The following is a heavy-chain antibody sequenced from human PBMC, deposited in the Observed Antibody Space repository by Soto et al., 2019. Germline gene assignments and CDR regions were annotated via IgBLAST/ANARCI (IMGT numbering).Heavy chain of an antibody. D-gene: IGHD3-9*01. Sequence: PSETLSLTCAVYGGSFSGYYWSWIRQPPGKGLEWIGEINHSGVTNYKPSLKRRVTISVDTSKNQFSLQLSSVTAADTAVYYCARKIRNDILTGYGMDVWGQGTTVTVSS. CDR2: INHSGVT. CDR3: ARKIRNDILTGYGMDV. V-gene: IGHV4-34*01. CDR1: GGSFSGYY. J-gene: IGHJ6*02.